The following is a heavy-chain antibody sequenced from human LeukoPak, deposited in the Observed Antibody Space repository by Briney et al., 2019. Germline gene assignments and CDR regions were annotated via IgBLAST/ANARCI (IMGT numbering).Heavy chain of an antibody. Sequence: GGSLRLSCAASGFTFSSYSMNWVRQPPGKGLEWVSSISSSSSYIYYSDSVKGRFTISRDNANNSLYLQMNSLRAEDTAVYYCARGQPHDYGDYGANFDYWGQGTLVTVSS. CDR2: ISSSSSYI. CDR1: GFTFSSYS. D-gene: IGHD4-17*01. V-gene: IGHV3-21*01. J-gene: IGHJ4*02. CDR3: ARGQPHDYGDYGANFDY.